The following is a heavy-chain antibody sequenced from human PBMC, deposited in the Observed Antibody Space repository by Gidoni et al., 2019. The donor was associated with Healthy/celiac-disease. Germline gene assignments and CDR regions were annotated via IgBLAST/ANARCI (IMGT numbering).Heavy chain of an antibody. J-gene: IGHJ4*02. V-gene: IGHV4-61*02. Sequence: QVQLQESGPGLVKPSQTLSLTCTVSGGSISSGSYYWSWIRQPAGKGLEWIGRIYTSGSTNYTPSLKSRVTISVDTSKNQFSLKLSSVTAADTAVYYCASERRGYSYGPGGGLDYWGQGTLVTVSS. D-gene: IGHD5-18*01. CDR1: GGSISSGSYY. CDR3: ASERRGYSYGPGGGLDY. CDR2: IYTSGST.